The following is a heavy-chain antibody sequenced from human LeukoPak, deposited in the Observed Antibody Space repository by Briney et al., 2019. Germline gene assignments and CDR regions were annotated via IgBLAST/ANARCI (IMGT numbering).Heavy chain of an antibody. V-gene: IGHV3-23*01. CDR3: AKVRGLYYYYGMDV. CDR2: ISGSGGST. Sequence: GGSLRLSCAASGFTFSSYAVSWVRQAPGKGLEWVSAISGSGGSTYYADSVKGRFTISRDNSKNTLYLQMNNLRAEDTAVYYCAKVRGLYYYYGMDVWGQGTTVTVSS. J-gene: IGHJ6*02. CDR1: GFTFSSYA. D-gene: IGHD3/OR15-3a*01.